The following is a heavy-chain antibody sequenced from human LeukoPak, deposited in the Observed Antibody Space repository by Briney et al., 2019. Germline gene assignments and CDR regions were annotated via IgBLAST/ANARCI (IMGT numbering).Heavy chain of an antibody. V-gene: IGHV4-4*07. CDR1: GGSISSYY. D-gene: IGHD5-12*01. CDR2: IYASGNT. Sequence: SETLSLTCTVSGGSISSYYWSWVRQPAGKGLEWIGRIYASGNTNYNPSLKGRVTMTVDTSKNQFSQNLSSVIAADTAVYYCARQLGKWLQAYYFDSWGQGALVTVSS. CDR3: ARQLGKWLQAYYFDS. J-gene: IGHJ4*02.